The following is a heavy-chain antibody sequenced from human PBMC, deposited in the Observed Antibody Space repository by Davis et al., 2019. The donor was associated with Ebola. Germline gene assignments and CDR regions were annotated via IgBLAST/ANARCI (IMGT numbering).Heavy chain of an antibody. V-gene: IGHV1-18*01. Sequence: AASVKVSCKASGYTFTSYAMNWVRQAPGQGLEWMGWISTYYGNTNYAQKLQGRVTMTTDTSTSTGYMELRSLRSDDTAVYYCARVLGAPAGLDYWGQGTLVTVSS. CDR3: ARVLGAPAGLDY. CDR2: ISTYYGNT. J-gene: IGHJ4*02. D-gene: IGHD6-13*01. CDR1: GYTFTSYA.